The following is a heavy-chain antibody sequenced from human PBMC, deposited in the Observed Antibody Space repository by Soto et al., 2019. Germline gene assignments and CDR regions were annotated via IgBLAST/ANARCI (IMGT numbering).Heavy chain of an antibody. CDR3: ARLDRISLAGAFDY. D-gene: IGHD6-19*01. CDR1: GYTFTSYY. J-gene: IGHJ4*02. Sequence: GASVKVSCKASGYTFTSYYMHWVRQAPGQGLEWMGIINPTGDMTNYAQKFQGRITMSRDTSTSTVYLELSSLRSEDTAVYFCARLDRISLAGAFDYWGQGTLVTVSS. V-gene: IGHV1-46*01. CDR2: INPTGDMT.